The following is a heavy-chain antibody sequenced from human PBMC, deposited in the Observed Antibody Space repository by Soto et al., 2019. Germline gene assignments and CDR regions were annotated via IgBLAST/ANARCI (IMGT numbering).Heavy chain of an antibody. CDR3: ARENRYCSSTSCFISWFDP. D-gene: IGHD2-2*01. V-gene: IGHV4-59*01. J-gene: IGHJ5*02. Sequence: SETLSLTCTVSGGSISSYYWSWIRQPPGKGLEWIGYIYYSGSTNYNPSLKSRVTISVDTSKNQFSLKLSSVTAADTAVYYCARENRYCSSTSCFISWFDPWGQGTLVTSPQ. CDR1: GGSISSYY. CDR2: IYYSGST.